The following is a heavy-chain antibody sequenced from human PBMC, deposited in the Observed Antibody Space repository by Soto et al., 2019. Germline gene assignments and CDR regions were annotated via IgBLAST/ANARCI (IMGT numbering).Heavy chain of an antibody. V-gene: IGHV3-7*03. CDR3: ARVLVLEWLLYGSPFDY. CDR1: GFTFTNFW. CDR2: IKQDGSEQ. J-gene: IGHJ4*02. Sequence: VHLVESGGGLVQPGGSLRLSCAASGFTFTNFWMSWVRQAPGKGLEWVANIKQDGSEQYYVDSVKGRFTISRDNAKNSLFLQMNSLRAADTAVYFCARVLVLEWLLYGSPFDYWGQGALVTVAP. D-gene: IGHD3-3*01.